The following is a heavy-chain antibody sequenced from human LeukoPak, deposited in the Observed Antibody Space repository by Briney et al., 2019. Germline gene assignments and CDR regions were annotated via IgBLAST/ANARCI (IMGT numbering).Heavy chain of an antibody. CDR3: ARDLYYYDSGGPDY. V-gene: IGHV1-69*05. CDR2: IMPISGIA. CDR1: GDTFSNYG. J-gene: IGHJ4*02. D-gene: IGHD3-22*01. Sequence: SVKVSCKASGDTFSNYGLSWVRQAPGQGLEWMGRIMPISGIANYAQKFQDRVTINTDEPTSTVYMELNSLRSEDTAVYYCARDLYYYDSGGPDYWGQGTLVSVSS.